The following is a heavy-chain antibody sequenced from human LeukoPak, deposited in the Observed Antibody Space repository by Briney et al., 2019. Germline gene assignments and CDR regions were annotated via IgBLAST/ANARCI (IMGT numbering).Heavy chain of an antibody. V-gene: IGHV4-59*08. J-gene: IGHJ4*02. Sequence: PSETLSLTCTVSGGSISSYYWSWIRQPPGKGLEWIGYIYYSGSTNHNPSLKSRVTISVDTSKNQFSLKLSSVTAADTAVYYCARSSHRPYYDFWSGYYENYNFDYWGQGTLVTVSS. CDR3: ARSSHRPYYDFWSGYYENYNFDY. CDR1: GGSISSYY. D-gene: IGHD3-3*01. CDR2: IYYSGST.